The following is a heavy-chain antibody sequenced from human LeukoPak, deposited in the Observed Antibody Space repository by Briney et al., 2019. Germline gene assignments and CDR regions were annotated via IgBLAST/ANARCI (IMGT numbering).Heavy chain of an antibody. CDR3: AKDWIQFNRVFDCFDS. CDR1: GFPFETNA. J-gene: IGHJ4*02. D-gene: IGHD5-18*01. Sequence: EGSLRLSCATSGFPFETNAMSWVRQAPGKGLEWVATIGNTETFYADSVTGRFTISRDNSKNTVNLQMNRLRVEDTAIYYCAKDWIQFNRVFDCFDSWGQGTLVTVSS. V-gene: IGHV3-23*01. CDR2: IGNTET.